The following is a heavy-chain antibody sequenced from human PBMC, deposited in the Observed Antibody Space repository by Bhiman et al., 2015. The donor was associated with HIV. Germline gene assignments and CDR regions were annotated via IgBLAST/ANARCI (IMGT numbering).Heavy chain of an antibody. D-gene: IGHD6-13*01. Sequence: QVQLVESGGGVVQPGRSLRLSCAASGFTFSSYAMHWVRQAPGKGLEWVAVISYDGSNKYYADSVKGRFTISRDNAKNSLYLQMNSLRAEDTAVYYCARDFDSSSWYNDAFDIWGQGTMVTVSS. CDR2: ISYDGSNK. V-gene: IGHV3-30*04. J-gene: IGHJ3*02. CDR1: GFTFSSYA. CDR3: ARDFDSSSWYNDAFDI.